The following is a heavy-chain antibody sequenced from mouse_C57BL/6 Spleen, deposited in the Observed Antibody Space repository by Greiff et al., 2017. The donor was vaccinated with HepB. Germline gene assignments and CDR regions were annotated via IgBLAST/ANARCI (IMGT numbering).Heavy chain of an antibody. CDR2: IYPGSGST. CDR3: ARGLRRFAY. Sequence: QVHLKQPGAELVKPGASVQLSCKASGYTFTSYWLPWLPHRPGQGLEWIGDIYPGSGSTNYNEKFKSKATLTVDTSSSTAYMQLSSLTSEDSAVYYCARGLRRFAYWGQGTLVTVSA. V-gene: IGHV1-55*01. J-gene: IGHJ3*01. CDR1: GYTFTSYW. D-gene: IGHD1-2*01.